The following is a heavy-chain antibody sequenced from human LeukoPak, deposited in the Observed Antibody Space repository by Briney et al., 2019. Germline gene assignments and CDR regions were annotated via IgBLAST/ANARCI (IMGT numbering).Heavy chain of an antibody. CDR2: IYYSGST. D-gene: IGHD5-18*01. J-gene: IGHJ4*02. V-gene: IGHV4-39*07. Sequence: SETLSLTCTVSGGSISSSSYYWGWIRQPPGKGLEWIGSIYYSGSTYYNPSLKSRVTISVDTSKNQFSLKLSSVTAADTAVYYCARDGRGYSYGSEMYYFDYWGQGTLVTVSS. CDR3: ARDGRGYSYGSEMYYFDY. CDR1: GGSISSSSYY.